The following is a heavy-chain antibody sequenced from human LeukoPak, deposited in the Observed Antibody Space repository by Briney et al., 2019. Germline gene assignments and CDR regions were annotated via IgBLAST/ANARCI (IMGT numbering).Heavy chain of an antibody. CDR2: IIPIFGTA. J-gene: IGHJ4*02. Sequence: SVKVSCKASGYTFTSYGISWVRQAPGQGLEWMGGIIPIFGTANYAQKFQGRVTITADESTSTAYMELSSLRSEDTAVYYCARHTWQWLPFDDWGQGTQVTISS. D-gene: IGHD5-12*01. V-gene: IGHV1-69*13. CDR1: GYTFTSYG. CDR3: ARHTWQWLPFDD.